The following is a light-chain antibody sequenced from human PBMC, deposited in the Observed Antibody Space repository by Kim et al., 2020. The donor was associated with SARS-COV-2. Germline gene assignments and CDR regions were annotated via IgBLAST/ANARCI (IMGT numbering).Light chain of an antibody. CDR2: DVT. CDR1: SSDVGGYNF. Sequence: QSALTQPASVSGSPGQSITISCTGTSSDVGGYNFVSWYQQHPGKVPKLLIRDVTNRPSGVSDRFFGFKSGDTAFLTISGLQAEDEADYYCSSYTSGRTLVFGGGTQLTVL. J-gene: IGLJ2*01. V-gene: IGLV2-14*03. CDR3: SSYTSGRTLV.